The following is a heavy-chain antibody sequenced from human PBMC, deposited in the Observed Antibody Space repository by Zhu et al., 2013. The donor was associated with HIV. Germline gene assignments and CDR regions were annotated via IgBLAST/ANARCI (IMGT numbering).Heavy chain of an antibody. CDR3: ARGGPGDFDWPEPFDY. V-gene: IGHV4-30-2*01. Sequence: QVQLQQWGAGLLKPSETLSLTCAVSGGSISSGGYSWSWIRQPPGKGLEWIGYIYHSGSTYYNPSLKSRVTISVDRSKNQFSLKLSSVTAADTAVYYCARGGPGDFDWPEPFDYWGQGTLVTGLL. J-gene: IGHJ4*02. D-gene: IGHD3-9*01. CDR1: GGSISSGGYS. CDR2: IYHSGST.